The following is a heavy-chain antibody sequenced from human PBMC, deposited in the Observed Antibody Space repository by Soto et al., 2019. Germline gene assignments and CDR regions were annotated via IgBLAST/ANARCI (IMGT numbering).Heavy chain of an antibody. CDR1: GGSISSGGYY. D-gene: IGHD3-10*01. Sequence: KPSETLSLTCTVSGGSISSGGYYWSWIRQHPGKGLEWIGYIYYSGSTYYNPSLKSRVTISVDTSKNQFSLKLSSVTAADTAVYYCARWMVRGVTTRNYYYYMDVWGKGTTVTVSS. CDR3: ARWMVRGVTTRNYYYYMDV. CDR2: IYYSGST. J-gene: IGHJ6*03. V-gene: IGHV4-31*03.